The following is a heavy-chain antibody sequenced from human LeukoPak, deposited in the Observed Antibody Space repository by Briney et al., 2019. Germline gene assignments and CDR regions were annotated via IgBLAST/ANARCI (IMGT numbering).Heavy chain of an antibody. Sequence: GGSLRLSCAASGFTFSNYGMHWVRQAPGKGLEWVSYISSSSSTIYYADSVKGQFTISRDNAKNSLYLQMNSLRAEDTAVYYCARERGGIAAAGSLGYWGQGTLVTVSS. D-gene: IGHD6-13*01. CDR2: ISSSSSTI. V-gene: IGHV3-48*04. CDR3: ARERGGIAAAGSLGY. CDR1: GFTFSNYG. J-gene: IGHJ4*02.